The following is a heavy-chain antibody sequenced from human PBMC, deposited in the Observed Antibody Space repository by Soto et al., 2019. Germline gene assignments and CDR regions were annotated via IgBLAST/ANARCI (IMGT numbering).Heavy chain of an antibody. Sequence: GGSLRLSCAASGFTFSSYAMSWVRQAPGKGLEWVSAISGSGGSTYYADSVKGRFTISRDNSKNTLYLQMNSLRAEDMAVYYCAKAVRFLDQYYYMDVWGKGTTVTVSS. J-gene: IGHJ6*03. D-gene: IGHD3-3*01. CDR2: ISGSGGST. CDR1: GFTFSSYA. CDR3: AKAVRFLDQYYYMDV. V-gene: IGHV3-23*01.